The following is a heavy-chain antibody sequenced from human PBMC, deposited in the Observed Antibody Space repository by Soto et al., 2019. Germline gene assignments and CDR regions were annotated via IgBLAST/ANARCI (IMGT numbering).Heavy chain of an antibody. CDR1: GYTLTELS. V-gene: IGHV1-24*01. CDR3: ATITGTTIRDAFDI. J-gene: IGHJ3*02. Sequence: ASVKVSCKVSGYTLTELSMHWVRQAPGKGLEWMGGFDPEDGETIYAQKFQGRVTMTEDTSTDTAYMELSSLRSEDTAVYYCATITGTTIRDAFDIWGQATMVTVSS. CDR2: FDPEDGET. D-gene: IGHD1-20*01.